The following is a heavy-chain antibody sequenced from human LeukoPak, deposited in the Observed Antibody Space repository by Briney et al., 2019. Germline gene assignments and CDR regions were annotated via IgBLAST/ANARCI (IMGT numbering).Heavy chain of an antibody. V-gene: IGHV4-59*08. CDR1: GGSISSYY. J-gene: IGHJ4*02. Sequence: PSETLSLTRTVSGGSISSYYWSWIRQPPGKGLEWIGYIYHNGRTNYNPSLKSRVTISVDTSENQFSLKLSSVTAADTAVYYCASFSDYGGNFFDYWGQGTLVTVSS. CDR3: ASFSDYGGNFFDY. D-gene: IGHD4-23*01. CDR2: IYHNGRT.